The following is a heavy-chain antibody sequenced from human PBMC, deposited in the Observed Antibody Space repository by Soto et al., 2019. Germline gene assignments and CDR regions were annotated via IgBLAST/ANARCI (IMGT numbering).Heavy chain of an antibody. J-gene: IGHJ3*02. V-gene: IGHV1-18*01. CDR2: ISAYNGNT. Sequence: QVQLVQSGAEVKKPGASVKVSCKASGYTFTSYGISWVRQAPGQGLEWMGWISAYNGNTNYAQKLQGRVTMTTDTSTSTAYIELRSLRSDDTAVYYCARGVWYYDSSGYLDAFDIRGQGTMVTVSS. CDR1: GYTFTSYG. D-gene: IGHD3-22*01. CDR3: ARGVWYYDSSGYLDAFDI.